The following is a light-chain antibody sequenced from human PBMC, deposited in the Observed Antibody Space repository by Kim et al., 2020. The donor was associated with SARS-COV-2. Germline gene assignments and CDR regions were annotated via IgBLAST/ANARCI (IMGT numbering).Light chain of an antibody. CDR1: SGHSSYA. CDR3: QTWGTGIRV. CDR2: LNSDGSH. V-gene: IGLV4-69*01. J-gene: IGLJ3*02. Sequence: ASVKLTCTLSSGHSSYAIAWHQQQPEKGPRYLMKLNSDGSHSKGDGIPDRFSGSSSGAERYLPISSLQSEDEADYYCQTWGTGIRVFGGGTKLTVL.